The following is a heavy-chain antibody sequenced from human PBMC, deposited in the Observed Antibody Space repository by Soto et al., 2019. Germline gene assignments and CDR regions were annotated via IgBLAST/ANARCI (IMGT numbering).Heavy chain of an antibody. Sequence: SETLSLTCTVSGGSISSSSYYWGWIRQPPGKGLEWIGSIYYSGSTYYNPSLKSRVTISVDTSKNQFSLKLSSVTAADTAVYYCAKVRLLGYYYGMDVWGQGTTVTVSS. CDR2: IYYSGST. J-gene: IGHJ6*02. CDR3: AKVRLLGYYYGMDV. V-gene: IGHV4-39*01. D-gene: IGHD3-22*01. CDR1: GGSISSSSYY.